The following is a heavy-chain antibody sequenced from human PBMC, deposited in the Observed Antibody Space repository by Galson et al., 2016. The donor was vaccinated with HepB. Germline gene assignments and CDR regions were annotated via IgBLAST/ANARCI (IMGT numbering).Heavy chain of an antibody. D-gene: IGHD2-15*01. CDR2: TSYDGLNR. CDR3: ARRGDIVHHYGMDV. Sequence: SLRLSCAASGFTLSSYSMNWVRQAPGKGLEWVASTSYDGLNRYYVDSVKGRFTISRDNSKNTLYLQMDSLRAEDTAVYYCARRGDIVHHYGMDVWGQGTTVTVSS. J-gene: IGHJ6*02. V-gene: IGHV3-30*03. CDR1: GFTLSSYS.